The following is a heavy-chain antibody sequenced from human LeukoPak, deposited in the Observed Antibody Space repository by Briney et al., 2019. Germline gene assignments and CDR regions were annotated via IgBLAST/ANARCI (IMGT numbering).Heavy chain of an antibody. D-gene: IGHD2-15*01. CDR2: ISHDGSNI. J-gene: IGHJ5*02. V-gene: IGHV3-30*18. Sequence: GGSLRLSCAASGFTFSDYWIHWVRQAPGKGLEWVAVISHDGSNIHYGDSVQGRFTISRDNSKNTLYLQMNSLRAEDTAMYYCAKDPYRVVVATGNYLDPWGQGTLVTVSS. CDR3: AKDPYRVVVATGNYLDP. CDR1: GFTFSDYW.